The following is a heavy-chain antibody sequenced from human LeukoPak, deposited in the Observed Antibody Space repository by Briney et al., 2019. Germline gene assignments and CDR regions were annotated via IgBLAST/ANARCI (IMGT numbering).Heavy chain of an antibody. Sequence: GRSLRLSCAASGFTFSSYPIHWVRQAPGKGLDWVALISSDGSDKKYADSVKGRFTISRDNSKNTLYLQMHSLRVEDTAVYYCAKLTGKVIVVVTASALNAFDIWGQGTMVTVSS. D-gene: IGHD2-21*02. CDR1: GFTFSSYP. CDR2: ISSDGSDK. V-gene: IGHV3-30-3*02. J-gene: IGHJ3*02. CDR3: AKLTGKVIVVVTASALNAFDI.